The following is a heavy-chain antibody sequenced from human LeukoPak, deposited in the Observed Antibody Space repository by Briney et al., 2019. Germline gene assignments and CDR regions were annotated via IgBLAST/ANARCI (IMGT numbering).Heavy chain of an antibody. D-gene: IGHD2-15*01. V-gene: IGHV4-30-4*01. Sequence: SETLSLTCTVSGGSISSGDYYWSWIRQPPGKGLEWIAYIYYSGSTYYNPSLKSRVTISVDTSKNQFSLKLSSVTAADTAVYYCARDHPYYCSGGSCYSVGRWFDPWGQGTLVTVSS. J-gene: IGHJ5*02. CDR2: IYYSGST. CDR3: ARDHPYYCSGGSCYSVGRWFDP. CDR1: GGSISSGDYY.